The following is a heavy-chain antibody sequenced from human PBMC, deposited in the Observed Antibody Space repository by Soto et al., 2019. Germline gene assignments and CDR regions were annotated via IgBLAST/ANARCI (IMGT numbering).Heavy chain of an antibody. Sequence: EVQLVESGGGLVQPGRSLRLSGAASGFTFDDYAMHWVRQAPGKGLEWVSGISWNSGSIGYADSVKGRFTISRDNAKNSLYLQMNSLRAEDTALYYCAKGSDLDYWGQGTLVTVSS. J-gene: IGHJ4*02. V-gene: IGHV3-9*01. CDR3: AKGSDLDY. CDR1: GFTFDDYA. CDR2: ISWNSGSI.